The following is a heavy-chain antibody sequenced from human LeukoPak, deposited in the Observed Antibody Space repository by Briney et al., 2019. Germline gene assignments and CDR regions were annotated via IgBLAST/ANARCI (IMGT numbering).Heavy chain of an antibody. J-gene: IGHJ5*02. V-gene: IGHV1-8*01. D-gene: IGHD6-19*01. Sequence: GASVKVSCKASGYTLTSYDINWVRQATGQGLEWMGWMNPNSGNTGYAQKFQGRVTMTRNTSISTAYMELSGLRSEDTAVYYCARASGWPNNWFDPWGQGTLVTVSS. CDR1: GYTLTSYD. CDR2: MNPNSGNT. CDR3: ARASGWPNNWFDP.